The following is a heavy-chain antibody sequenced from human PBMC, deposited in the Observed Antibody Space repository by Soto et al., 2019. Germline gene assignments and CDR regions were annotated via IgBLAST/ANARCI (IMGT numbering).Heavy chain of an antibody. V-gene: IGHV1-2*02. D-gene: IGHD3-10*01. CDR3: ARVSWTMVRGVIIRDYYGMDV. Sequence: WASVKVSCKASGYTFTGYYMHWVRQAPGQGLEWMGWINPNSGGTNYAQKFQGRVTMTRDTSISTAYMELSRLRSDDTAVYYCARVSWTMVRGVIIRDYYGMDVWGQGTTVTVSS. CDR1: GYTFTGYY. CDR2: INPNSGGT. J-gene: IGHJ6*02.